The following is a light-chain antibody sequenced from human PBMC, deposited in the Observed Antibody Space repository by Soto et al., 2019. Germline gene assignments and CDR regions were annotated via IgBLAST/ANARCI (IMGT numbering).Light chain of an antibody. V-gene: IGKV1-9*01. CDR3: QQLNSYPRT. J-gene: IGKJ4*01. CDR1: QCISSD. Sequence: IQWTQAPSSLAASVGDRATSTCRASQCISSDLAWYQQKPGKAPRLLIYAASTLQSGVPSRFSGSGCGTDFPLTISSLQTEDFATYYCQQLNSYPRTFGGGTKVDIK. CDR2: AAS.